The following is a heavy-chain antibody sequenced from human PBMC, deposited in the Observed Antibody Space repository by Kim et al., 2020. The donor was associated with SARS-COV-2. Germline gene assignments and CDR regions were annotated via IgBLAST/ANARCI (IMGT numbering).Heavy chain of an antibody. D-gene: IGHD3-10*01. CDR3: AGLRSTSGSSGYYFD. CDR2: SKNKAKSYTT. J-gene: IGHJ4*01. V-gene: IGHV3-72*01. Sequence: GGSLRLSCAASGFIFSDHYMDWVRQPPGKGLEWVGRSKNKAKSYTTDYAASVKGRFTISRDDSKNSLYLQMDSLKTEDTAVYYCAGLRSTSGSSGYYFD. CDR1: GFIFSDHY.